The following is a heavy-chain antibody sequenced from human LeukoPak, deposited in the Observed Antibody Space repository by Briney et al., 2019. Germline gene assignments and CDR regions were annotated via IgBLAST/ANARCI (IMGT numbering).Heavy chain of an antibody. CDR3: ARDCSGGSCHRAFDI. CDR2: IYSGGST. V-gene: IGHV3-66*01. J-gene: IGHJ3*02. CDR1: GFTVRNNY. Sequence: PGGSLRLSCAASGFTVRNNYMSWVRQAPGKGLEWVSVIYSGGSTYYTDSVKGRFSISRDESKNMLYLQMNSLRTEDTAMYYCARDCSGGSCHRAFDIWGQGTMVTVSS. D-gene: IGHD2-15*01.